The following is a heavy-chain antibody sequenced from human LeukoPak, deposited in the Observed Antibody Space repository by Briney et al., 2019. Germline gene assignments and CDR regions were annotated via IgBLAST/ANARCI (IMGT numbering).Heavy chain of an antibody. J-gene: IGHJ4*02. CDR3: ARDHLSRFDY. V-gene: IGHV3-7*01. Sequence: PGGSLRLSCAASGFTFSGYWMTWVRQAPGNGLEWVANIKQDGSEKYYVDSVKGRFTISRDNAKNSLYLQMNSLRAEDTAVYYCARDHLSRFDYWGQGTLVTVSS. D-gene: IGHD3-3*02. CDR1: GFTFSGYW. CDR2: IKQDGSEK.